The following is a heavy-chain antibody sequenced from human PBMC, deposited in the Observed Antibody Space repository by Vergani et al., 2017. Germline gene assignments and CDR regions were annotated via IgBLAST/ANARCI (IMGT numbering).Heavy chain of an antibody. CDR2: IKQDGSEK. D-gene: IGHD2-2*01. J-gene: IGHJ3*02. V-gene: IGHV3-7*01. Sequence: EVQLVESGGGLVQPGGSLRLSCAASGFTFSSYWMSWVRQAPGKGLEWVANIKQDGSEKYYVDSVKGRFTISRDNAKNSLYLQMNSLRAEDTAVYYCARAFRGDIVVVPAADAFDIWGQGTMVTVSS. CDR1: GFTFSSYW. CDR3: ARAFRGDIVVVPAADAFDI.